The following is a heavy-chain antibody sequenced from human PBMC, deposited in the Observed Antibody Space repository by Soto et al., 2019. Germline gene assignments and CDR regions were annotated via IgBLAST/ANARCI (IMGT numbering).Heavy chain of an antibody. D-gene: IGHD6-13*01. CDR2: INPSRGGT. CDR1: GYTFTSYG. Sequence: ASGKVSCKASGYTFTSYGISWVRQAPGQGPEWMGMINPSRGGTDYAQKFQGRVTMTRDTSTTTVYMELSSLRSEDTAIYYCTRSIITTAGTDAFDLWGQGTLVTVSS. V-gene: IGHV1-46*03. CDR3: TRSIITTAGTDAFDL. J-gene: IGHJ3*01.